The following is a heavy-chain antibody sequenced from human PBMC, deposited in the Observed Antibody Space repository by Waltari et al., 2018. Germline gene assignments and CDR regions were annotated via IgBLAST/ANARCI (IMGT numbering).Heavy chain of an antibody. CDR1: GDSISTHY. J-gene: IGHJ4*02. CDR3: ARGEGTAMVDY. Sequence: QVQLQESGPGLVKPSEPLSLTCTVPGDSISTHYLTWIRQPPGKGLEWVGYISYSGSTNYNPTFKSRVTITADASKNQFSLKLSSVSAEDTAVYYCARGEGTAMVDYWGQGTLVIVSS. D-gene: IGHD5-18*01. CDR2: ISYSGST. V-gene: IGHV4-59*11.